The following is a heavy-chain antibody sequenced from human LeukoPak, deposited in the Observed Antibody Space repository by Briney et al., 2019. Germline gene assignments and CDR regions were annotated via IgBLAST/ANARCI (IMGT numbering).Heavy chain of an antibody. CDR2: ISSGSTYV. Sequence: PGGSLRLSCAASGFTFRNYNMHWVRQAPGKGLEWVSAISSGSTYVYYADSVKGRFTISRDNAKKSLYLQMNSLRAEDTAVYHCAREEWFGESAFDSWGQGTPVTVSS. CDR1: GFTFRNYN. J-gene: IGHJ5*01. CDR3: AREEWFGESAFDS. V-gene: IGHV3-21*01. D-gene: IGHD3-10*01.